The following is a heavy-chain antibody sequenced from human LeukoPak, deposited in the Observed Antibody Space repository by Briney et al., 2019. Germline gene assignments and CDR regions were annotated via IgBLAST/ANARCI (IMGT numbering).Heavy chain of an antibody. V-gene: IGHV1-3*01. Sequence: APVKVSCKASGYTFTSYAMHWVRQAPGQRLEWMGWINAGNGNTKYSQKFQGRVTITRDTSASTAYMELSSLRSEDTAVYYCAREERYSSSWYYFDYWGQGTLVTVSS. J-gene: IGHJ4*02. CDR2: INAGNGNT. CDR1: GYTFTSYA. CDR3: AREERYSSSWYYFDY. D-gene: IGHD6-13*01.